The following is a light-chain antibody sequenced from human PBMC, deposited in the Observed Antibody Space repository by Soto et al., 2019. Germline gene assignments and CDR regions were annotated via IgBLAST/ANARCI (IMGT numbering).Light chain of an antibody. CDR1: QSVLYSSDNKNY. CDR3: QQYYSTHT. V-gene: IGKV4-1*01. Sequence: DIVMTQSPDSLAVSLGERATINCKSSQSVLYSSDNKNYLAWYQQKPGQPPKLLIYWASTRDSGVPDRFSGSGSGADFTLTISSLQAEDVAVYYCQQYYSTHTFGGGTKVEIK. J-gene: IGKJ4*01. CDR2: WAS.